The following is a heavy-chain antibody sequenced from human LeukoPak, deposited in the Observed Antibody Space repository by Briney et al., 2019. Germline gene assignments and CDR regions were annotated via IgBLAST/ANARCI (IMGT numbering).Heavy chain of an antibody. CDR1: GFTFSSYA. V-gene: IGHV3-23*01. CDR2: ISSSGGST. CDR3: AKGLMYQLLIWFDP. J-gene: IGHJ5*02. Sequence: PGGSLRLSCAASGFTFSSYAMSWARQAPGKGLEWVSTISSSGGSTYYADSVKGRFTMSRDNSKNTLYLQMSSLRADDTAVYYCAKGLMYQLLIWFDPWGQGTLVTVSS. D-gene: IGHD2-2*01.